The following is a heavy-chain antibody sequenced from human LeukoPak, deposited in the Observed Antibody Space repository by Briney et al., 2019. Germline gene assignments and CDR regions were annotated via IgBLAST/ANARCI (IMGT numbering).Heavy chain of an antibody. CDR2: ISGSGGST. J-gene: IGHJ4*02. V-gene: IGHV3-23*01. CDR1: GFTFSSYA. D-gene: IGHD6-13*01. CDR3: AKGVIAAALYYFDY. Sequence: PPGGSLRLSCAASGFTFSSYAMSWVRQAPGKGLEWVSAISGSGGSTYYADSVKGRFTISRGNSKNTLYLQMNSLRAEDTAIYYCAKGVIAAALYYFDYWGQGTLVTVSS.